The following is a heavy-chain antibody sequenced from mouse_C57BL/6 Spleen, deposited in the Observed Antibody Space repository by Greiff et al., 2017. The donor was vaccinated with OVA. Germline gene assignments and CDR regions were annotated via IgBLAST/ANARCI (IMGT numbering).Heavy chain of an antibody. V-gene: IGHV14-1*01. CDR3: TSYGSSYGYFDV. CDR1: GFNIQDYY. Sequence: EVQLQQSGAELVRPGASVKLSCTASGFNIQDYYMHWVKQRPEQGLEWIGRIDPEVGVTEYAPKFQGKATMTADTSSNTAYLQRSSLTYEDTAVYYSTSYGSSYGYFDVWGTGTTVTVSS. D-gene: IGHD1-1*01. J-gene: IGHJ1*03. CDR2: IDPEVGVT.